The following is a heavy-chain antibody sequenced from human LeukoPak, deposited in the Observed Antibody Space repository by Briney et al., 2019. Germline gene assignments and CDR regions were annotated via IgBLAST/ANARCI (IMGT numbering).Heavy chain of an antibody. D-gene: IGHD3-22*01. Sequence: PSETLSLTCTVSGGPISSSSYYWDWIRQPPGKGLEWIGSIYYSGSTYYNPSLKSRVTISVDTSKNQFSLKLSSVTAADTAVYYCARQTFPNDSSGYYLDYWGQGTLVTVSS. V-gene: IGHV4-39*01. J-gene: IGHJ4*02. CDR2: IYYSGST. CDR1: GGPISSSSYY. CDR3: ARQTFPNDSSGYYLDY.